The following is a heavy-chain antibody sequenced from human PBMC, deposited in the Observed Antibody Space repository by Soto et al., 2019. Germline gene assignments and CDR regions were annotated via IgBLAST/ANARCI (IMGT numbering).Heavy chain of an antibody. V-gene: IGHV1-46*01. CDR1: GYTFTNYF. J-gene: IGHJ3*02. D-gene: IGHD2-2*02. CDR3: ARVRFSEYTDAFDI. CDR2: INPSGGRT. Sequence: ASVKVSCKASGYTFTNYFIHWVRQASGQGLEWMGIINPSGGRTTYAQRFQGRVTMTRDTSTSTVYMELSSLRPEDTAMYYCARVRFSEYTDAFDIWGQGTMVTVSS.